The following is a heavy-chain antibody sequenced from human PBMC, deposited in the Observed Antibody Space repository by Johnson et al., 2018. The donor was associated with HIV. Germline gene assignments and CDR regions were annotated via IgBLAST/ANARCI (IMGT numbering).Heavy chain of an antibody. V-gene: IGHV3-20*04. CDR2: INWNGGST. J-gene: IGHJ3*02. Sequence: VQLVESGGGVVQPGRSLRLSCAASGFTFSSYAMHWVRQAPGKGLEWVSGINWNGGSTGYADSVEGRLTISRDNVKKSLYLHMNSLRAEDTALYYCARVSSNGDSSGLVDVFDIWGQGTMVTVSS. D-gene: IGHD3-22*01. CDR3: ARVSSNGDSSGLVDVFDI. CDR1: GFTFSSYA.